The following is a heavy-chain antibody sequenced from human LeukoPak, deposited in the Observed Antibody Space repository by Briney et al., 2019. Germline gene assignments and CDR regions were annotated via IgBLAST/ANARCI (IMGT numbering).Heavy chain of an antibody. V-gene: IGHV1-18*01. Sequence: GASVKVSCKASGYTFTNYGITWVRQAPGQGLEWMGWISVYNGNTYYAQKLQGRVSMTTDTSTSTAYMELRSLRSDDTAVYYCARGLLSFMRSDYSNYWDNWFDPWGQGTLVTVSS. D-gene: IGHD4-11*01. CDR3: ARGLLSFMRSDYSNYWDNWFDP. J-gene: IGHJ5*02. CDR1: GYTFTNYG. CDR2: ISVYNGNT.